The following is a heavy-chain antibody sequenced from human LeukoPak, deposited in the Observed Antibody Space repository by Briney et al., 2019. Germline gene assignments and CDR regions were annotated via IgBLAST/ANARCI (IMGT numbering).Heavy chain of an antibody. J-gene: IGHJ6*03. CDR1: GFTFDDYA. V-gene: IGHV3-43*02. D-gene: IGHD5-18*01. CDR3: AKDASYGRHYYYHYYMDV. CDR2: ISGDGGST. Sequence: GGSLRLSCAASGFTFDDYARHWVRQAPGKGLEWVSLISGDGGSTYYADSVKGRFTISRDNSKNSLYLQTNSLRTEDTALYYCAKDASYGRHYYYHYYMDVWGKGTTVTVSS.